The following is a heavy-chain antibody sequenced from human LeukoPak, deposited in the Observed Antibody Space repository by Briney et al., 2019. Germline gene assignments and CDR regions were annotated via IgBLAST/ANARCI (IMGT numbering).Heavy chain of an antibody. Sequence: PSETLSLTCTVSGGSISSYYWSWIRQPAGTGLEWIGRIYTSGSTNYNPSLKSRVTMSVDTSKNQFSLKLSSVTAADTAVYYCAKDRCSNGVGCYYYYVDVGGKGTTVTIS. CDR1: GGSISSYY. D-gene: IGHD2-8*01. CDR3: AKDRCSNGVGCYYYYVDV. V-gene: IGHV4-4*07. J-gene: IGHJ6*03. CDR2: IYTSGST.